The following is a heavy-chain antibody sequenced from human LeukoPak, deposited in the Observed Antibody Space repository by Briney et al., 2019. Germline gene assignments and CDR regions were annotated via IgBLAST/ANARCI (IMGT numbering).Heavy chain of an antibody. V-gene: IGHV4-34*01. CDR2: ISPSGNT. CDR1: GGSFTIYS. Sequence: SETLSLTCAVYGGSFTIYSWTWIRRPPGKSLEWVGEISPSGNTQYNPSLKSRVTIPLDASKSQFYLKLNSVTAADTAVYYCARRVRSADYRLDYWGQGTLVTVSS. D-gene: IGHD4-11*01. CDR3: ARRVRSADYRLDY. J-gene: IGHJ4*02.